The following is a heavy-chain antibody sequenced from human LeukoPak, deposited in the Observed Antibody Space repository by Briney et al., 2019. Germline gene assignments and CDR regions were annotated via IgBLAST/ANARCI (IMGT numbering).Heavy chain of an antibody. V-gene: IGHV3-30*18. J-gene: IGHJ3*02. D-gene: IGHD2-2*01. CDR3: AKMGYVYCSSTSCSDAFDI. Sequence: GGSLRLSCAASGFTFSSYGMRWVRQAPGKGLEWVAVISYDGSNKYYADSVKGRFTISRDNSKNTLYLQMNSLRAEDTAVYYCAKMGYVYCSSTSCSDAFDIWGQGTMVTVSS. CDR1: GFTFSSYG. CDR2: ISYDGSNK.